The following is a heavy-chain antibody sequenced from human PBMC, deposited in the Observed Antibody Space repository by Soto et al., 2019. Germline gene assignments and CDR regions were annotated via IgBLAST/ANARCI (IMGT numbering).Heavy chain of an antibody. CDR1: GFTVSSNY. Sequence: PGGSLRLSCAASGFTVSSNYMTWVRQAPGKGLERVSVIYSGASTYYADSVKGRFTISRHNSKNTLYLQMTSLRAEDTAVYYCARVQYTSSWFIDYWGQGTLVTVSS. D-gene: IGHD6-13*01. CDR3: ARVQYTSSWFIDY. V-gene: IGHV3-53*04. CDR2: IYSGAST. J-gene: IGHJ4*02.